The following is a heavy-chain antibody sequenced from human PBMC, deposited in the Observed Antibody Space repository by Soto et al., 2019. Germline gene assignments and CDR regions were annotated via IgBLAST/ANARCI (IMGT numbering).Heavy chain of an antibody. CDR3: AREFGGYYSFDH. CDR1: GFTVSTNY. V-gene: IGHV3-53*01. D-gene: IGHD3-3*01. J-gene: IGHJ4*02. CDR2: IYIGGST. Sequence: GGSLRLSCAASGFTVSTNYMSWVRQAPGKGLEWVSVIYIGGSTYYADSVKGRFSISRDNSKNTLYLQMNSLRAEDTAVYYCAREFGGYYSFDHWGQGTLVTVSS.